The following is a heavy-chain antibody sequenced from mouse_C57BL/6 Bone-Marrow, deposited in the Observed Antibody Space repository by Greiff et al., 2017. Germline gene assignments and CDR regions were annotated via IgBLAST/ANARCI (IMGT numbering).Heavy chain of an antibody. CDR1: GYSFTGYY. Sequence: VQLQQSGPELVKPGASVKISCKASGYSFTGYYMNWVKQSPEKSLEWIGEINPSTGGTTYNQKFKAKATLTVDKSSSTAYMQLKSLTSEDSAVYYCARRSYGSRFAYWGQGTLVTVSA. V-gene: IGHV1-42*01. J-gene: IGHJ3*01. CDR2: INPSTGGT. D-gene: IGHD1-1*01. CDR3: ARRSYGSRFAY.